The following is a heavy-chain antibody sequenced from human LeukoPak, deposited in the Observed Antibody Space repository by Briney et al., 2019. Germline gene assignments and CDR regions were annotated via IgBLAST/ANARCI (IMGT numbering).Heavy chain of an antibody. D-gene: IGHD3-22*01. CDR2: ISSSGSTM. J-gene: IGHJ4*02. V-gene: IGHV3-48*03. Sequence: GGSLRLSCAASGFTFSSYEMNWVRQAPGKGLEWVSYISSSGSTMYYADSVKGRFTISRDNAKNSLYLQMNSLRAEDTALYYCATPEDYYDSSGYPTFEYWGQGTLVTVSS. CDR1: GFTFSSYE. CDR3: ATPEDYYDSSGYPTFEY.